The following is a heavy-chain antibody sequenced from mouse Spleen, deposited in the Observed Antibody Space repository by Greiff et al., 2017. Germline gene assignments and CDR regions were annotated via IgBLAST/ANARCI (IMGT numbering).Heavy chain of an antibody. CDR1: GYSITSGYY. J-gene: IGHJ3*01. Sequence: EVQLQQSGPGLVKPSQSLSLTCSVTGYSITSGYYWKWIRQFPGNKLEWMGYISYDGSNNYNPSLKNRISITRDTSKNQFFLKLNSVTTEDTATYYCARHYGNFWFAYWGQGTLVTVSA. CDR3: ARHYGNFWFAY. CDR2: ISYDGSN. D-gene: IGHD2-1*01. V-gene: IGHV3-6*01.